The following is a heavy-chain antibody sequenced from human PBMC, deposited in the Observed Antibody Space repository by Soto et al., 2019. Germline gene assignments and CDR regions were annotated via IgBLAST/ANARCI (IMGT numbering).Heavy chain of an antibody. D-gene: IGHD6-19*01. CDR3: ARGYFEQWLLSAYNYYYYGMDV. CDR1: GYTFTGYY. Sequence: ASVKVSCKASGYTFTGYYMHWVRQAPGQGLEWMGWINPNSGGTNYAQKFQGWVTMTRDTSISTAYMELSRLSSDDTAVYYCARGYFEQWLLSAYNYYYYGMDVWGQGTTVTVSS. CDR2: INPNSGGT. J-gene: IGHJ6*02. V-gene: IGHV1-2*04.